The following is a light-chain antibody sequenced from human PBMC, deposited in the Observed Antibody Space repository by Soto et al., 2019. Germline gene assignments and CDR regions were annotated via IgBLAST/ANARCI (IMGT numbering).Light chain of an antibody. V-gene: IGLV2-14*01. J-gene: IGLJ1*01. Sequence: QSALTQPASVSGSPGQSITISCTGTRSDVGAYNYVSWYQRHPGKAPKLLIYEVNSRPSGVSDRFSGSKSGNTASLTISGLQAEDEADYYCSSYTGSDSVYVFGSGTKVTVL. CDR2: EVN. CDR1: RSDVGAYNY. CDR3: SSYTGSDSVYV.